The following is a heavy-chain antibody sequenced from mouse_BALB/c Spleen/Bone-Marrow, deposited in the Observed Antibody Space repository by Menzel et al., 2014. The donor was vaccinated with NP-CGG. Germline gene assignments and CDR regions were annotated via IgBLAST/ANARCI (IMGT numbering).Heavy chain of an antibody. CDR1: GFNIKDTY. Sequence: EVMLVESGAELVKSGASVKLSCTASGFNIKDTYMHWVKQRPEQGLEWIGRIDPANGNTKYDPKFQGKATITADTSSNTAYLQLSSLTSEDTAVYYCASYYYGRYFDVWGAGTTVTVSS. D-gene: IGHD1-1*01. V-gene: IGHV14-3*02. CDR2: IDPANGNT. J-gene: IGHJ1*01. CDR3: ASYYYGRYFDV.